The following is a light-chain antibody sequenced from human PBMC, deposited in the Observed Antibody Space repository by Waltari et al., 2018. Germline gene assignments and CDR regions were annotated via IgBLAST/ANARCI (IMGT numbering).Light chain of an antibody. Sequence: QSALTQPASVSGSPGQSITISCTGTSSDIGGYNFVSWYQHHPAKAPKLVIYEVINRPSGVSNRFSGSKSGNTASLTISGLQAEDEADYYCCSYAGSVVFGGGTKLTVL. CDR2: EVI. V-gene: IGLV2-23*02. J-gene: IGLJ2*01. CDR3: CSYAGSVV. CDR1: SSDIGGYNF.